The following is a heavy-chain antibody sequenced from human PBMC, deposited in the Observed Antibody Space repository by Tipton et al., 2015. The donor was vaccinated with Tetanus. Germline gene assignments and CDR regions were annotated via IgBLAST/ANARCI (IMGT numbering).Heavy chain of an antibody. V-gene: IGHV3-21*01. Sequence: GSLRLSYAASGFTFSSYSMNWVRQAPGKGLEWVSSISSSSSYIYYADSVKGRFTISRDNAKNSLYLQMNSLRAEDTAVYYCARDLRNYYDSSGYSDYWGQGTLVTVSS. J-gene: IGHJ4*02. CDR2: ISSSSSYI. D-gene: IGHD3-22*01. CDR1: GFTFSSYS. CDR3: ARDLRNYYDSSGYSDY.